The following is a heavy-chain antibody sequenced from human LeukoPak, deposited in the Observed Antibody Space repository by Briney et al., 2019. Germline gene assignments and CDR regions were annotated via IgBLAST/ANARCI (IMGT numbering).Heavy chain of an antibody. D-gene: IGHD6-19*01. CDR3: AKAYSSGWYFFDY. Sequence: PGGSLRLSCAASGFTFSNSAMTWARQAPGKGLEWVSAIRGSGGTTYYADSVKGRFTISRDNAKNSLYLQMNSLRAEDTALYYCAKAYSSGWYFFDYWGQGTLVTVSS. CDR2: IRGSGGTT. V-gene: IGHV3-23*01. CDR1: GFTFSNSA. J-gene: IGHJ4*02.